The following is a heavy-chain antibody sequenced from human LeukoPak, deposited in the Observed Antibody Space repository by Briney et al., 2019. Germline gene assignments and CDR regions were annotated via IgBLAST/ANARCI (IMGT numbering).Heavy chain of an antibody. CDR3: TRDLATFDDY. D-gene: IGHD3-16*01. CDR2: IIPIFGTA. Sequence: SVKVSCKTSGGTFSSYAISWVRQAPGQGLEWMGRIIPIFGTANYAQKFQGRVTITTDESTSTAYMELSSLRSEDTAVYYCTRDLATFDDYWGQGTLVTVSS. V-gene: IGHV1-69*05. CDR1: GGTFSSYA. J-gene: IGHJ4*02.